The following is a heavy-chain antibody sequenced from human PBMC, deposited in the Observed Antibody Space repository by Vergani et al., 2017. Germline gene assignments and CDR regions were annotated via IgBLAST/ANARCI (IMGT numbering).Heavy chain of an antibody. CDR3: ARYYNWNESFDI. Sequence: QVQLQQWGAGLVKPSETLSLTCTVSGGSISSYYWSWIRQPPGKGLEWIGYIYYSGSTNYNPSLKSRVTISVDTSKNQFSLKLSSVTAADTAVYYCARYYNWNESFDIWGQGTMVTVSS. V-gene: IGHV4-59*01. J-gene: IGHJ3*02. CDR2: IYYSGST. CDR1: GGSISSYY. D-gene: IGHD1-1*01.